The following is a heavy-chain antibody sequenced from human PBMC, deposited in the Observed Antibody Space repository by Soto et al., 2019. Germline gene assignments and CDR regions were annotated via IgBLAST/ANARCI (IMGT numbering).Heavy chain of an antibody. J-gene: IGHJ4*02. Sequence: GGSLRLSCTASGFKLNTYGIYWVRQAPGKGLQWVAHIRYDGSKKTDDASVRGRFSITTDNYKKTVYLQMDSLRVDDTAMYYCVRDLALMAYYWGQGTLVTVSS. V-gene: IGHV3-30*03. CDR2: IRYDGSKK. CDR3: VRDLALMAYY. D-gene: IGHD3-16*01. CDR1: GFKLNTYG.